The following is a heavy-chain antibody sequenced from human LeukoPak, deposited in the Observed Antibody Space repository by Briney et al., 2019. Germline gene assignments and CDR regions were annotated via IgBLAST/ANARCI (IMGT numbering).Heavy chain of an antibody. V-gene: IGHV3-74*01. CDR1: GFTFSSLW. CDR3: ARVPLYSSGWFFGY. Sequence: GSLRLSCAASGFTFSSLWIHWVRQAPGKELVWVSCINSDGSSTSYADSVKGRFTISRDNAKNTLYLQMNSLRAEDTAVYYCARVPLYSSGWFFGYWGQGTLVTVSS. CDR2: INSDGSST. J-gene: IGHJ4*02. D-gene: IGHD6-19*01.